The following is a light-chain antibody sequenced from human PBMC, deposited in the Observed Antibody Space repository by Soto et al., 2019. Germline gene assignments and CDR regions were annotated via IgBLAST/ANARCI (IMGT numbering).Light chain of an antibody. Sequence: DIQMTQSPSTLSASVGDRVTITCRASQYVSTWLAWYQKKPGKAPKVVIYDASHLQSDVPSRFSGSGSGTEFPLTISSLEPDDFATYYCQQSYSIPYTFGQGTRLEIK. V-gene: IGKV1-5*01. CDR2: DAS. CDR3: QQSYSIPYT. CDR1: QYVSTW. J-gene: IGKJ2*01.